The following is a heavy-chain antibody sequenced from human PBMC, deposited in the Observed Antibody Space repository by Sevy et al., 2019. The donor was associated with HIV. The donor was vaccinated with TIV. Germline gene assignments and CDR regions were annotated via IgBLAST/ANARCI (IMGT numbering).Heavy chain of an antibody. CDR3: ARDREEYYGSGSHYSPPLYYYGMDV. D-gene: IGHD3-10*01. V-gene: IGHV3-48*02. CDR1: GFTFSSYS. J-gene: IGHJ6*02. CDR2: ISSSSSTI. Sequence: GGSLRLSCAASGFTFSSYSMNWVRQAPGKGLEWVSYISSSSSTIYYADSVKGRFTISRDNAKNSLYLQMNSLRDEDTAVYYCARDREEYYGSGSHYSPPLYYYGMDVWGQGTTVTVSS.